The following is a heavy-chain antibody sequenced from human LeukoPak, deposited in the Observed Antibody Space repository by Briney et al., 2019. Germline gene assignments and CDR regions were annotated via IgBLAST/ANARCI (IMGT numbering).Heavy chain of an antibody. D-gene: IGHD5-12*01. Sequence: GGSLRLSCAASGFTFSSYSMNWVRQAPGKGLEWVSSISSSSSYIYFADSVKGRFTISRDNAKNSLYLQMNSLRAEDTAVYYCARRVATAHDAFDIWGQGTMVTVSS. CDR3: ARRVATAHDAFDI. J-gene: IGHJ3*02. V-gene: IGHV3-21*04. CDR1: GFTFSSYS. CDR2: ISSSSSYI.